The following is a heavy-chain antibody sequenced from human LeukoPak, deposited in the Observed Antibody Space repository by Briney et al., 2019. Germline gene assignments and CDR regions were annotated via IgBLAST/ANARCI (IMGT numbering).Heavy chain of an antibody. V-gene: IGHV4-59*01. D-gene: IGHD1-7*01. J-gene: IGHJ6*02. CDR3: VRGLLELQVYYYYGMDV. CDR1: GGSISSYY. Sequence: SETLSLTCTVSGGSISSYYWSWIRQPPGKGLEWIGYIYYSGSTNYNPSLKSRVTISVDTSKDQFSLKLTSVTAADTAVYYCVRGLLELQVYYYYGMDVWGQGTTVTVSS. CDR2: IYYSGST.